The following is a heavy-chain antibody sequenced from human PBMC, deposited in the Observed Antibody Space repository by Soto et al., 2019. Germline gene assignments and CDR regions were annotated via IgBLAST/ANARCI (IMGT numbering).Heavy chain of an antibody. CDR3: ARHSRSVNYGSGSYSSDY. Sequence: QLQLQESGPGLVKPSETLSLTCTVSGGSITSIASYWGWIRQPPGKGLEWIGTIYYSGSTYYNPSLQSPVTISVDTSKNQFSLKLPSVTAADTAVYYCARHSRSVNYGSGSYSSDYWGQGTLVTVSS. D-gene: IGHD3-10*01. CDR1: GGSITSIASY. J-gene: IGHJ4*02. V-gene: IGHV4-39*01. CDR2: IYYSGST.